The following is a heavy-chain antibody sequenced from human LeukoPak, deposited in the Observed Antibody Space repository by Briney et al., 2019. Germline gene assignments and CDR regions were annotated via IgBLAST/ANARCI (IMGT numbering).Heavy chain of an antibody. CDR3: AKDLSGSFDY. D-gene: IGHD1-26*01. CDR2: ISATDVRT. CDR1: GFTFSIYA. Sequence: GGSLRLSCAASGFTFSIYAMSWVRQAPGKGLEWVSAISATDVRTYYANSVKGRFTISRDNSKRTLYLQMNSLRAEDTALYYCAKDLSGSFDYWGQGSLVTVSS. V-gene: IGHV3-23*01. J-gene: IGHJ4*02.